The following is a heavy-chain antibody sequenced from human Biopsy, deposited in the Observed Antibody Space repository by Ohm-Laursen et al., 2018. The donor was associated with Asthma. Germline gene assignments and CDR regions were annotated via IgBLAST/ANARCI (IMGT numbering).Heavy chain of an antibody. CDR3: GRERSYMVDY. CDR2: IWFDGSNK. CDR1: GFTFGSYG. V-gene: IGHV3-33*01. D-gene: IGHD3-10*01. Sequence: SLGLSCAASGFTFGSYGLHWVRQAPGKGLEWVADIWFDGSNKHYADSVKGRFTISRDNSKSTLYLQMNSLRAEDTALYYCGRERSYMVDYWGQGTLVIVSS. J-gene: IGHJ4*02.